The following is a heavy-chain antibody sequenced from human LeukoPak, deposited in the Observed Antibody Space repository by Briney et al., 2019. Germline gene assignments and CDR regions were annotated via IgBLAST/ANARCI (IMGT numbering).Heavy chain of an antibody. CDR1: GGTFSSYA. J-gene: IGHJ4*02. V-gene: IGHV1-69*11. Sequence: SVKVSCKASGGTFSSYAISWVRQAPGQGLEWMGRIIPILGTANYAQKFQGRVTITTDESTSTAYMELSSLRSEDTAVYYCARDQTATSLFDYWGQGTLVTVSS. D-gene: IGHD5-24*01. CDR3: ARDQTATSLFDY. CDR2: IIPILGTA.